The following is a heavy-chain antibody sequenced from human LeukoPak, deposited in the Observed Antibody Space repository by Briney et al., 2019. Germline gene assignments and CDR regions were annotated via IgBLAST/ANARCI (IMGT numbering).Heavy chain of an antibody. CDR2: ISAYNGNT. J-gene: IGHJ6*02. CDR3: ARDYPYYYGSGSFGSGMDV. Sequence: GALVKVSCKASGYTFTSYGISWVRQAPGQGLEWMGWISAYNGNTNYAQKLQGRVTMTTDTSTSTAYMELRSLRSDDTAVYYCARDYPYYYGSGSFGSGMDVWGQGTTVTVSS. CDR1: GYTFTSYG. V-gene: IGHV1-18*01. D-gene: IGHD3-10*01.